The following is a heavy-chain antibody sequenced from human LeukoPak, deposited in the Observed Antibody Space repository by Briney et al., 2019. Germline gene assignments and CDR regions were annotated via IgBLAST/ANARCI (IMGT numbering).Heavy chain of an antibody. D-gene: IGHD6-19*01. CDR2: ISSSSSTI. J-gene: IGHJ4*02. Sequence: GGSLRLSCAASGFTFSSYSMNWVRQAPGKGLEWASYISSSSSTIYYADSVKGRFTISRDNSKNTLYLQMNSLRAEDTAVYYCAKDGIAVAGNYYFDYWGQGTLVTVSS. CDR1: GFTFSSYS. CDR3: AKDGIAVAGNYYFDY. V-gene: IGHV3-48*01.